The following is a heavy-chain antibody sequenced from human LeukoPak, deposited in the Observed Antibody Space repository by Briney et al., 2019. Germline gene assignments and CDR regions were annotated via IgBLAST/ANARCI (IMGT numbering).Heavy chain of an antibody. V-gene: IGHV3-9*01. J-gene: IGHJ3*02. Sequence: GGSLRLSCEVSGFTFDDYAMHWVRQAPGKGIEWVSSISWDTSTVAYADSVKGRFTISRDNVRKSLNLRMNSLTTEDTAFYFCARDSAWRGNWYAFDIWGQGTMVTVSS. CDR1: GFTFDDYA. CDR3: ARDSAWRGNWYAFDI. D-gene: IGHD1-1*01. CDR2: ISWDTSTV.